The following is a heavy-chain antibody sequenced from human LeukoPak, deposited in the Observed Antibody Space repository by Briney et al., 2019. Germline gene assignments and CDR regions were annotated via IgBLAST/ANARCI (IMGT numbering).Heavy chain of an antibody. D-gene: IGHD3-22*01. V-gene: IGHV3-30*18. CDR3: AKAVNYYDSSGYYYFDY. J-gene: IGHJ4*02. CDR1: GFTFSSYG. CDR2: ISYDGSNK. Sequence: PGRSLRLSCAASGFTFSSYGMHWVRQAPGKGLEWVAVISYDGSNKYYADSVKGRLTISRDNSKNTLYLQMNSLRAEDTAVYYCAKAVNYYDSSGYYYFDYWGQGTLVTVSS.